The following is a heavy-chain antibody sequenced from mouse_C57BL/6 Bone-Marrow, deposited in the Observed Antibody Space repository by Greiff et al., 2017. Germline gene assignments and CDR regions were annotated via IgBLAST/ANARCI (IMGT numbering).Heavy chain of an antibody. CDR2: IYPGSGST. D-gene: IGHD1-1*01. CDR1: GYTFTSYW. J-gene: IGHJ2*01. V-gene: IGHV1-55*01. Sequence: VQLKQPGAELVKPGASVKMSCKASGYTFTSYWITWVKQRPGQGLEWIGDIYPGSGSTNYNEKFKSKATLTVDTSSSTAYMQLSSLTSEDSAVYYCARGSSSYDYFDYWGQGTTLTVSS. CDR3: ARGSSSYDYFDY.